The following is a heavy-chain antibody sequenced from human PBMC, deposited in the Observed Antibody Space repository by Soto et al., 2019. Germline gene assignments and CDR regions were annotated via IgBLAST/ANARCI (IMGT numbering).Heavy chain of an antibody. CDR2: ISWNSGSI. CDR1: GFTFDDYA. V-gene: IGHV3-9*01. CDR3: AKGQSCHIVY. J-gene: IGHJ4*02. Sequence: EVQLVESGGGLVQPGRSLRLSCAASGFTFDDYAMHWVRQAPGKGLDWVSGISWNSGSIGYADSVKGRFTISRDNAKNPLYLPMNSLRAEDTTLYYCAKGQSCHIVYWGQGTLVTVSS.